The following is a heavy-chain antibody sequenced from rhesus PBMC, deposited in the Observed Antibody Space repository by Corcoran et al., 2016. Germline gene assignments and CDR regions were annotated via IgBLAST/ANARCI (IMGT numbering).Heavy chain of an antibody. CDR1: GLTFSDHY. V-gene: IGHV3-6*01. J-gene: IGHJ4*01. CDR3: TRSYTSGWSYFDY. D-gene: IGHD6S26*01. CDR2: IRNKAYGGTA. Sequence: LSCAASGLTFSDHYIFWVGLIRNKAYGGTAEDAASVKGRFTISREDSKSIAYLQMNGLKTEDTAVYYCTRSYTSGWSYFDYWGQGVLVTVSS.